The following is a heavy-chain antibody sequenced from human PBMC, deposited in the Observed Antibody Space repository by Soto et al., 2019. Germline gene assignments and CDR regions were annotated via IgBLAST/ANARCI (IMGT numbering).Heavy chain of an antibody. Sequence: GGSLRLSCAASGFTFSSYAMHWVRQAPGKGLEWVAVISYDGSNKYYADSVKGRFTISRDNSKNTLYLQMNSLRAEDTAVYYCARDYTPGYFDYWGQGTLVTVSS. CDR3: ARDYTPGYFDY. V-gene: IGHV3-30-3*01. J-gene: IGHJ4*02. CDR2: ISYDGSNK. CDR1: GFTFSSYA. D-gene: IGHD2-15*01.